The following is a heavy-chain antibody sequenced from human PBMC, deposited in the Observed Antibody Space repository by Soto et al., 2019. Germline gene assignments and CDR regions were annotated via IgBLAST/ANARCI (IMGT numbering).Heavy chain of an antibody. Sequence: QVQLVESGGGVVQPGRSLRLSCAASGFNFSSYGMHWVRQAPGKGLEWVAVIWYDGSNKYYADSVKGRFTISRDNSKNTLYLQMNSLRAEDTAVYYCARDGVAGTSDYWGQGTLVTVSS. D-gene: IGHD6-19*01. CDR3: ARDGVAGTSDY. CDR1: GFNFSSYG. J-gene: IGHJ4*02. V-gene: IGHV3-33*01. CDR2: IWYDGSNK.